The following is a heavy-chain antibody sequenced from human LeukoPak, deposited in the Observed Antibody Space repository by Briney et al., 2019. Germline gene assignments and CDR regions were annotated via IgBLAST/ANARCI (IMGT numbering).Heavy chain of an antibody. D-gene: IGHD6-19*01. V-gene: IGHV4-59*01. Sequence: SETLSLTCTVSGGSISSYYWSWIRQPPGKGLEWIGYIYYSGSTNYNPSLKSRVTISVDTSMNQFSLKLSSVTAADTAVYYCARLRAPKAGWFDPWGQGTLVTVSS. CDR1: GGSISSYY. CDR2: IYYSGST. CDR3: ARLRAPKAGWFDP. J-gene: IGHJ5*02.